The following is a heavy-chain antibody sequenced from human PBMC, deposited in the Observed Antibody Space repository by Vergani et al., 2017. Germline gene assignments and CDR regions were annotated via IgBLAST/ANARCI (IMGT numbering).Heavy chain of an antibody. Sequence: QVQLVQSGAEVKKPGASVKVSCKASGGTFSSYAISWVRQAPGQGLEWMGRIIPILGIANYAQKFQGRVTITADKSTSTAYMELSSLRSEDTAVYYCARDGGGTGTTRRNFYYWGQGTLVTVSS. CDR1: GGTFSSYA. J-gene: IGHJ4*02. CDR2: IIPILGIA. D-gene: IGHD1-1*01. V-gene: IGHV1-69*04. CDR3: ARDGGGTGTTRRNFYY.